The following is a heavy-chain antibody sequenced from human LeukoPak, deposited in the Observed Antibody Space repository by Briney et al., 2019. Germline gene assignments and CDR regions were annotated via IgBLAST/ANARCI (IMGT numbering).Heavy chain of an antibody. D-gene: IGHD6-19*01. J-gene: IGHJ4*02. Sequence: GASVKVSCKASGYTFTSYAISWVRQAPGQGLEWMGGIIPIFGTANYAQKFQGRVTITADESTSTAYMELSSLRSEDTAVYYCARSGLAVAETRHFDYWGQGTLVTVSS. CDR3: ARSGLAVAETRHFDY. CDR2: IIPIFGTA. CDR1: GYTFTSYA. V-gene: IGHV1-69*13.